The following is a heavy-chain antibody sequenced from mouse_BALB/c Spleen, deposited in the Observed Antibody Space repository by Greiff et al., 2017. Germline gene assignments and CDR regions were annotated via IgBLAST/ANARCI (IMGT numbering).Heavy chain of an antibody. V-gene: IGHV5-6-5*01. CDR3: AREGNYGNFFAY. D-gene: IGHD2-1*01. CDR2: ISSGGST. J-gene: IGHJ3*01. CDR1: GFTFSSYA. Sequence: DVQLVESGGGLVKPGGSLKLSCAASGFTFSSYAMSWVRQTPEKRLEWVASISSGGSTYYPDSVKGRFTISRDNARNILYLQMSSLRSEDTAMYYCAREGNYGNFFAYWGQGTLVTVSA.